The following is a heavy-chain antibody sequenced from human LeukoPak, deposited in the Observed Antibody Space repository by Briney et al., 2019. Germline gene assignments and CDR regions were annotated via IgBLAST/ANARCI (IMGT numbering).Heavy chain of an antibody. D-gene: IGHD3-10*01. CDR2: ISHDATDT. CDR1: GLTFHRYA. V-gene: IGHV3-30*01. CDR3: ARDPSFYYNSGSSNTFDN. J-gene: IGHJ4*02. Sequence: GGSLRLSCVGSGLTFHRYALHWVRQVPGKGLFWVAIISHDATDTNYADSVKGRFTISRDSSKRILYLEMNSLTTEDTAVYYCARDPSFYYNSGSSNTFDNWGLGTLVTVSS.